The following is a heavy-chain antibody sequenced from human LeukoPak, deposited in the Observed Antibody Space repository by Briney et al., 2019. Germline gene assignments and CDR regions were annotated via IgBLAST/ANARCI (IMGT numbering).Heavy chain of an antibody. V-gene: IGHV3-23*01. CDR2: ISGSGGST. J-gene: IGHJ4*02. CDR3: AKGSSGWHYTENDY. CDR1: GFTFSSYA. D-gene: IGHD6-19*01. Sequence: QPGGSLRLSCAASGFTFSSYAMSWVRQAPGKGLEWVSAISGSGGSTYYADSVKGRFTISRDNSKNTLYLQMNSLRAEDTAVYYCAKGSSGWHYTENDYWGQGTLVTVSS.